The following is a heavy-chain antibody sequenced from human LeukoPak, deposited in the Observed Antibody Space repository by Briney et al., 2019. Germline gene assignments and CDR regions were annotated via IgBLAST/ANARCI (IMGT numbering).Heavy chain of an antibody. CDR1: GASNTSYY. J-gene: IGHJ4*02. CDR2: FYYSGSD. CDR3: VRGYCSGATCYHFDY. D-gene: IGHD2-15*01. Sequence: KPSETLSLTCTVSGASNTSYYWNWIRQPPGKGLEWIGYFYYSGSDNYNPSLKSRITISVDTSKNQFSLKLSSGTAADTAVYLCVRGYCSGATCYHFDYWGQGTLVTVSS. V-gene: IGHV4-59*01.